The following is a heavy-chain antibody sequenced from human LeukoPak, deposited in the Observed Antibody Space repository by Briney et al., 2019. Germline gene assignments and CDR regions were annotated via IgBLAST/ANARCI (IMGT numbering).Heavy chain of an antibody. CDR1: GGSISSNIYY. J-gene: IGHJ3*02. V-gene: IGHV4-39*02. Sequence: SETLSLTCTVSGGSISSNIYYWGWIRQPPGKGLEWIGSIYYTGSTNYNPSLESRVTISVDTSKNQFSLKLSSVTAADTAVYYCARDYGGNWDAFDIWGQGTMVTVSS. CDR3: ARDYGGNWDAFDI. CDR2: IYYTGST. D-gene: IGHD4-23*01.